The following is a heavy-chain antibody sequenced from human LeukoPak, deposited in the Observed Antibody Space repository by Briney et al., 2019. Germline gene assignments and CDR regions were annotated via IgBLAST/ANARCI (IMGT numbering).Heavy chain of an antibody. J-gene: IGHJ5*02. Sequence: SETLSLTCTVSGGSISSGSYYWSWIRQPAGKGLEWIGRIYTSGSTNYNPSLKSRVTISVDTSKNQFSLKLSSVTAADTAVYYCARDFRGGPGEFDPWGQGTLVTVSS. V-gene: IGHV4-61*02. CDR2: IYTSGST. D-gene: IGHD1-14*01. CDR3: ARDFRGGPGEFDP. CDR1: GGSISSGSYY.